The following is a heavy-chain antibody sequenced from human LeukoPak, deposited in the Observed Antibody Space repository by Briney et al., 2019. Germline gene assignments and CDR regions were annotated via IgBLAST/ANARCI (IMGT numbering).Heavy chain of an antibody. CDR3: ARYPIPEGAFDI. CDR1: GGTFSNYA. V-gene: IGHV1-69*01. CDR2: IIPIFGTR. D-gene: IGHD2-21*01. J-gene: IGHJ3*02. Sequence: SVKVSCKASGGTFSNYAISWVRQAPGQGLEWMAGIIPIFGTRNYAQKFQGRVTITADESTSTAYMELNSLRSEDTAVYYCARYPIPEGAFDIWGQGTMVTVSS.